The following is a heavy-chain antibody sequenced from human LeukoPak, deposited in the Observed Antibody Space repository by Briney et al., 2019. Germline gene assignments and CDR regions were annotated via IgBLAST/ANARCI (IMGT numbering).Heavy chain of an antibody. CDR2: MYYSGSA. CDR3: ARVKKRRDHAFDI. D-gene: IGHD6-25*01. J-gene: IGHJ3*02. V-gene: IGHV4-39*02. CDR1: GGTISSSSYY. Sequence: SETLSLTCTVSGGTISSSSYYWGWIRQPPGKGLEWIGSMYYSGSAYYNSSLKSRVTISEDMSKIHFSLKMTSVTAADTAVYYCARVKKRRDHAFDIWGQGTMVTVSS.